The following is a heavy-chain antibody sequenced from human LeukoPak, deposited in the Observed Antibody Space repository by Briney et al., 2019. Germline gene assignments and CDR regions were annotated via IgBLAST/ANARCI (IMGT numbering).Heavy chain of an antibody. J-gene: IGHJ4*02. Sequence: SETLSLTCTVSGGSVSSSSYYWGWIRQPPGKGLEWIGSIFYSETTYYSPTLKSRITISVDTSTNQFSLKLSSVTAADTAVYFCARGQWLVPLDFWGQGILVTVSS. D-gene: IGHD6-19*01. CDR2: IFYSETT. V-gene: IGHV4-39*01. CDR1: GGSVSSSSYY. CDR3: ARGQWLVPLDF.